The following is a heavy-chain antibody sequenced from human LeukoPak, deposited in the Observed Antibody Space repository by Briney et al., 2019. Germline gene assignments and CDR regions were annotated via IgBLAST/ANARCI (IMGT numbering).Heavy chain of an antibody. CDR3: ASWKYDILTGEVYFDY. CDR2: IYTSGST. J-gene: IGHJ4*02. V-gene: IGHV4-61*02. D-gene: IGHD3-9*01. CDR1: GGSISSGSYY. Sequence: PSETLSLTCTVSGGSISSGSYYWSWIRQPAGKGLEWIGRIYTSGSTNYNPSLESRVTISVDTSKNQFSLKLSSVTAADTAVYYCASWKYDILTGEVYFDYWGQGTLVTVSS.